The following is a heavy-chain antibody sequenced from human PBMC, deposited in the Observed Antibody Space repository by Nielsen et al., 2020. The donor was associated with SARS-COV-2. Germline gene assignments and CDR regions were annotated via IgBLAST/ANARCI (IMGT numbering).Heavy chain of an antibody. J-gene: IGHJ6*02. Sequence: GGSLRLSCAASGFTFDDYAMHWVRQAPGKGLEWVSGISWNSGSIGYADSVKGRFTISRDNAKNSLYLQMNSLRAEDTALYYCVKDSAPLYYYGSGSPYGMDVWGQGTTVTVSS. CDR1: GFTFDDYA. CDR3: VKDSAPLYYYGSGSPYGMDV. V-gene: IGHV3-9*01. D-gene: IGHD3-10*01. CDR2: ISWNSGSI.